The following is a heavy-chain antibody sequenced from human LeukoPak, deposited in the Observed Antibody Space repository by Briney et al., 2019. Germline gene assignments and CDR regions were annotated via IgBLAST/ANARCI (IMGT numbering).Heavy chain of an antibody. CDR2: ISSSSSYI. CDR1: GFTFTRYW. V-gene: IGHV3-21*04. CDR3: AKDRAVAGNFDY. Sequence: PGGSLRLSCAASGFTFTRYWMTWVRQAPGKGLEWVSSISSSSSYISYADSVKGRFTISRDNAKNSLYLQMNSLRAEDTAVYYCAKDRAVAGNFDYWGQGTLVTVSS. D-gene: IGHD6-19*01. J-gene: IGHJ4*02.